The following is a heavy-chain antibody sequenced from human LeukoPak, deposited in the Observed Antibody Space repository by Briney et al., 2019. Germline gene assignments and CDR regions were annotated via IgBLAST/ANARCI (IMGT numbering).Heavy chain of an antibody. CDR1: GYTFTGYY. Sequence: GASVKVSCKASGYTFTGYYMHWVRQAPGQRLEWMGWINAGNGNTKYSQKFQGRVTITRDTSASTAYMELSSLRSEDTAVYYCARDQVYSSGWYYWGQGTLVTVSS. V-gene: IGHV1-3*01. CDR2: INAGNGNT. D-gene: IGHD6-19*01. CDR3: ARDQVYSSGWYY. J-gene: IGHJ4*02.